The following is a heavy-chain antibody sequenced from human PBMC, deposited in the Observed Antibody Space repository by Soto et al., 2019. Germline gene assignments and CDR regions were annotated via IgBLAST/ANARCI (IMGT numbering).Heavy chain of an antibody. J-gene: IGHJ4*02. D-gene: IGHD4-17*01. CDR1: GGSISSSSYY. CDR2: IHYSGST. CDR3: ARQGTTVTSKVDY. V-gene: IGHV4-39*01. Sequence: QLQLQESGPGLVKPSETLSLTCTVSGGSISSSSYYWGWIRQPPGKGLEWIGNIHYSGSTYYNPSLKSRVTIAVDTSKNQSSLKLSSVTAADTAVYYCARQGTTVTSKVDYWGQGTLVTISS.